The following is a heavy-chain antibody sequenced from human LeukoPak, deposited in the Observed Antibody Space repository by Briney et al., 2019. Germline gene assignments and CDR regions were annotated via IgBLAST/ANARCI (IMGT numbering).Heavy chain of an antibody. D-gene: IGHD6-13*01. CDR1: GFTFSSFS. CDR2: IHDGGSPI. V-gene: IGHV3-48*01. CDR3: ARGGSSWFSY. J-gene: IGHJ4*02. Sequence: PGGSLRLSCAASGFTFSSFSMTCVRQAPGKGLEWISYIHDGGSPIYYADSVKGRFTVSRDNAKNSLYLQMNSLRGEDTAVYYCARGGSSWFSYWGQGTLVTVS.